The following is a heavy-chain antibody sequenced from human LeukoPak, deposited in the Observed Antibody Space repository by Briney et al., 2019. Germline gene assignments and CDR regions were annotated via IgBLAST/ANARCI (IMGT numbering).Heavy chain of an antibody. CDR3: TTPALLDAFDL. CDR1: GCIFSSAW. CDR2: IKRKTDGGTT. D-gene: IGHD2-2*01. J-gene: IGHJ3*01. Sequence: PGGSLRLSCAVSGCIFSSAWVSWVRQAPGKGVEWVGRIKRKTDGGTTDYAAPVKGRFTISRDDSKNTLYLQMNSLKTEDTAMYYCTTPALLDAFDLWGQGTMVTVSS. V-gene: IGHV3-15*01.